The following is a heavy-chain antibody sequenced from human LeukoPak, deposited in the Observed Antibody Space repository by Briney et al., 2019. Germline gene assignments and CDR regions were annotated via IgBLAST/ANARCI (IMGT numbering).Heavy chain of an antibody. CDR1: GYSFTSHW. V-gene: IGHV3-7*01. D-gene: IGHD3-3*01. CDR2: IKQDGSEK. Sequence: GESLKISCEASGYSFTSHWIGWVRQAPGKGLEWVANIKQDGSEKYYVDSVKGRFTISRDNAKNSLYLQMNSLRAEDTAVYYCARGNYDFWGDYYYYMDVWGKGTTVTVSS. J-gene: IGHJ6*03. CDR3: ARGNYDFWGDYYYYMDV.